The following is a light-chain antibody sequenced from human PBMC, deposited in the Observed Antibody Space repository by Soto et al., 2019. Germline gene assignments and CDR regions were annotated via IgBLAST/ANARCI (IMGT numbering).Light chain of an antibody. V-gene: IGLV2-11*01. Sequence: QSALTQPRSVSGSPGQSVTISCTGTSSDVGGYNCVSWYQQHPGKAPQLIIYDVTQRPSGVPDRFSGSKSGNTASLSISGLQAEDEADYYCCSHSASYTFVFGTGTRSP. CDR2: DVT. CDR3: CSHSASYTFV. CDR1: SSDVGGYNC. J-gene: IGLJ1*01.